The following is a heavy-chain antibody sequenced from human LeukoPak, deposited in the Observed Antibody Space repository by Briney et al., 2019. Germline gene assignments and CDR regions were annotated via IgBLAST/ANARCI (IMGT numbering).Heavy chain of an antibody. CDR1: GFTFDDYG. V-gene: IGHV3-20*04. J-gene: IGHJ4*02. Sequence: PGGSLRLSCAASGFTFDDYGMSWVRQAPGKGLEWVSGINWNGGSTVYADSVKGRFTISRANAKNSLYLQMDSLRAEDTALYYCARGGSGWYYFDYWGQGTLVTVSS. CDR2: INWNGGST. CDR3: ARGGSGWYYFDY. D-gene: IGHD6-19*01.